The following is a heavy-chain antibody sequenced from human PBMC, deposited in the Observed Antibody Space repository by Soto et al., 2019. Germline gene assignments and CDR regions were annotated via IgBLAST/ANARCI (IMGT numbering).Heavy chain of an antibody. D-gene: IGHD3-10*01. J-gene: IGHJ4*02. CDR1: GGSISSYY. CDR2: IYYSGST. V-gene: IGHV4-59*01. CDR3: ARGRRITMVRADERYCFDY. Sequence: PSETLSLTCTVSGGSISSYYWSWIRQPPGKGLEWIGYIYYSGSTNYNPSLKSRVTISVDTSKNQFSLKLSSVTAADTAVYYCARGRRITMVRADERYCFDYWGQGTLVTVSS.